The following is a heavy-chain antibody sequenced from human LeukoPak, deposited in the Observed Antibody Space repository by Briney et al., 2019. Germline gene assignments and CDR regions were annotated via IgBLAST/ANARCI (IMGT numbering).Heavy chain of an antibody. Sequence: SQTLSRTCTVSGGSISSDNYFWSWIRQHPGKGLEWLGYIYHSGSAYYNPSLKSRLTISVDTSKNQFSLKLNSVIAADTAVYYCAREVNEPASTDAFDIWGQGTMVTVSS. CDR1: GGSISSDNYF. J-gene: IGHJ3*02. CDR3: AREVNEPASTDAFDI. V-gene: IGHV4-31*03. CDR2: IYHSGSA. D-gene: IGHD2-15*01.